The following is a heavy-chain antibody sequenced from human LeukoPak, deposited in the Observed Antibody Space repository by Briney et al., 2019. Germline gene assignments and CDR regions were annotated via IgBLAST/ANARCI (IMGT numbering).Heavy chain of an antibody. CDR3: AAAAHTNGDAFDI. Sequence: GASVTVSFKASGFTFTNSAVQGVRQARGQRREGIGWIVVGSGNTNYAQKFQERVTITRDMSTSTAYMELSSLRSEDTAVYYCAAAAHTNGDAFDIWGQGTMVTVSS. D-gene: IGHD1-1*01. V-gene: IGHV1-58*01. CDR1: GFTFTNSA. CDR2: IVVGSGNT. J-gene: IGHJ3*02.